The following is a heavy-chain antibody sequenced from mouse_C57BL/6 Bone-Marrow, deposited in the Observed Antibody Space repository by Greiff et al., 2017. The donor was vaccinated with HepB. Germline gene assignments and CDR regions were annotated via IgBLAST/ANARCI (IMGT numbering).Heavy chain of an antibody. CDR1: GYSITSGYY. Sequence: EVKLEESGPGLVKPSQSLSLTCSVTGYSITSGYYWNWIRQFPGNKLEWMGYISYDGSNNYNPSLKNRISITRDTSKNQFFLKLNSVTTEDTATYYCARGGTAQASYAMDYWGQGTSVTVSS. D-gene: IGHD3-2*02. CDR3: ARGGTAQASYAMDY. CDR2: ISYDGSN. J-gene: IGHJ4*01. V-gene: IGHV3-6*01.